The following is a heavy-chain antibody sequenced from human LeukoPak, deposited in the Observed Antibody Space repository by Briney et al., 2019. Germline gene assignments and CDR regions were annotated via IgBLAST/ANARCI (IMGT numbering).Heavy chain of an antibody. CDR2: IYSGGST. V-gene: IGHV3-66*04. Sequence: GGSLRLSCAASGFTVSSNYMSWVRQAPGKGLEWVSVIYSGGSTYYADSVKGRFTISRDNSKNTLYLQMNSLRAEDTAVYYCARRLVRGVYYYGMDVWGQGTTVTVSS. CDR3: ARRLVRGVYYYGMDV. D-gene: IGHD3-10*01. J-gene: IGHJ6*02. CDR1: GFTVSSNY.